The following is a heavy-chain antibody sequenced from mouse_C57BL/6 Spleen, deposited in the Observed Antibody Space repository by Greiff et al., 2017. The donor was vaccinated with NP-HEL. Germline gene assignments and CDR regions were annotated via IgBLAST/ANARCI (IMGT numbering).Heavy chain of an antibody. CDR2: IYWDDDK. D-gene: IGHD2-1*01. CDR3: ARREEGGNYGYYAMDY. Sequence: QVTLKESGPGILQSSQTLSLTCSFSGFSLSTSGMGVSWIRQPSGKGLEWLAHIYWDDDKCSNPSLKSRLTISKDTSRNQVFLKITSVDTADTATYYCARREEGGNYGYYAMDYWGQGTSVTVSS. J-gene: IGHJ4*01. CDR1: GFSLSTSGMG. V-gene: IGHV8-12*01.